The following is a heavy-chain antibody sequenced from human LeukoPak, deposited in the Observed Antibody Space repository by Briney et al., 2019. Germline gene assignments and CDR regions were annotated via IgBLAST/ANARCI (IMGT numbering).Heavy chain of an antibody. V-gene: IGHV4-30-4*01. CDR2: IYYSGST. Sequence: PSQTLSLTCTVSGGSISSGDYYWSWIRQPPGKGLEWIGYIYYSGSTYYNPSLKSRVTISVDTSKNQFSQKLSSVTAADTAVYYCASRDILTGYGHWGQGTLVTVSS. CDR1: GGSISSGDYY. D-gene: IGHD3-9*01. J-gene: IGHJ1*01. CDR3: ASRDILTGYGH.